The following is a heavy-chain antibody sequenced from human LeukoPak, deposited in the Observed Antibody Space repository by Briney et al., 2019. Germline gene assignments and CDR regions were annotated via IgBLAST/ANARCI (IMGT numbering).Heavy chain of an antibody. Sequence: GASVKVSCKASGYTFTSYYMHWVRQAPGQGLEWMGIINPSGDSPTYAQKFRGRVTMTGGTSTSTVYMELSSLRSEDTAVCYCTRSAIVGAPGDFDYWGQGTLVTVSS. D-gene: IGHD1-26*01. J-gene: IGHJ4*02. CDR2: INPSGDSP. CDR3: TRSAIVGAPGDFDY. V-gene: IGHV1-46*03. CDR1: GYTFTSYY.